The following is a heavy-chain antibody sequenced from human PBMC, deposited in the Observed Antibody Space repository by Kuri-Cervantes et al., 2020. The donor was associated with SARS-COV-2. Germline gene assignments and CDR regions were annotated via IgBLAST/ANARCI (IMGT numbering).Heavy chain of an antibody. CDR2: ISWNSGSI. V-gene: IGHV3-9*01. D-gene: IGHD3-22*01. CDR3: ASLSSGTH. CDR1: GFTFEDYA. Sequence: SLKISCAASGFTFEDYAMHWVRQAPGKGLEWVPGISWNSGSIDYADSVKGRFTLSRDDAKNSLYLQMNSLRAEDTAVYYCASLSSGTHWGQGTLVTVSS. J-gene: IGHJ4*02.